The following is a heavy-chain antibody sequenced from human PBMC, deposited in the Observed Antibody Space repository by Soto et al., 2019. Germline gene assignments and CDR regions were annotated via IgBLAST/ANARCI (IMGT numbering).Heavy chain of an antibody. J-gene: IGHJ6*03. CDR3: ARDRGVAPPVAGNTHYYYYMDV. V-gene: IGHV1-18*01. CDR1: GYSFTNYG. Sequence: QDQLVQSGGEVKKPGASVKVSCKASGYSFTNYGITWVRQAPGQGFEWMGWIRAYNGDTNYAQKLQGRVTMTTDASTSTAYLELRSLRSDDTAVYYCARDRGVAPPVAGNTHYYYYMDVWGKGTPVTVSS. D-gene: IGHD6-19*01. CDR2: IRAYNGDT.